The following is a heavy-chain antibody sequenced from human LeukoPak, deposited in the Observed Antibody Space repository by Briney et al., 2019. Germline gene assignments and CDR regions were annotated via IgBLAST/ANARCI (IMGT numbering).Heavy chain of an antibody. CDR3: ARDSSGLSYFDY. CDR1: GFTVSSNH. Sequence: PGGSLRLSCAASGFTVSSNHMSWVRQAPGKGLEWVSVIYSGGTTYYADSVKGRFTISRDNSKNTLYLQMNSLRAEDTAVYYCARDSSGLSYFDYWGQGTLVTVSS. D-gene: IGHD3-22*01. J-gene: IGHJ4*02. CDR2: IYSGGTT. V-gene: IGHV3-66*01.